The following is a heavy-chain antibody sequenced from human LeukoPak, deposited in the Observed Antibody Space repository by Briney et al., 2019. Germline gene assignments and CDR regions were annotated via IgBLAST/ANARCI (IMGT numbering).Heavy chain of an antibody. J-gene: IGHJ4*02. D-gene: IGHD6-13*01. Sequence: GGSLRLSCAASGFTFSSYWMHWVRQAPGKGLVWVSRINSDGSSTSYADSVKGRFTISRDNAKNTLYLQMNSLRAEDTAVYYCAGDPGYSRGGGLDYWGQGTLVTVSS. CDR3: AGDPGYSRGGGLDY. CDR2: INSDGSST. CDR1: GFTFSSYW. V-gene: IGHV3-74*01.